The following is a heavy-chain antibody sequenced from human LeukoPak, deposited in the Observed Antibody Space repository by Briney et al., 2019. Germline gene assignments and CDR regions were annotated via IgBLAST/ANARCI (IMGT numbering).Heavy chain of an antibody. CDR2: IKQDGSEK. D-gene: IGHD2-21*02. CDR1: GFTFSSYW. Sequence: GGSLRLSCAASGFTFSSYWMTWVRQAPGKGLEWVANIKQDGSEKTYVDSVKGRFTISRDNAKNSLDLQMNSLRADDTAVYYCARGDKHALDYWGQGALVTVSS. J-gene: IGHJ4*02. V-gene: IGHV3-7*05. CDR3: ARGDKHALDY.